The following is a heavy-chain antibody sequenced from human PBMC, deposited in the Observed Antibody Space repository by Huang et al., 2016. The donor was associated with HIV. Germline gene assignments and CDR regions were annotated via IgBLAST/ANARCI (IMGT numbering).Heavy chain of an antibody. CDR3: ARPLLGYTYGYYFDH. CDR2: SYPGDSDT. Sequence: EVQLVQSGAEVKKPGESLKISCKGSGFRFTNYWIGWVRQLPGNGLEWRGISYPGDSDTTYSPSVEGQVTISADKTISTAYMQWSSLKASDSAIYYCARPLLGYTYGYYFDHWGRGTLVTVSS. J-gene: IGHJ4*02. CDR1: GFRFTNYW. D-gene: IGHD5-18*01. V-gene: IGHV5-51*03.